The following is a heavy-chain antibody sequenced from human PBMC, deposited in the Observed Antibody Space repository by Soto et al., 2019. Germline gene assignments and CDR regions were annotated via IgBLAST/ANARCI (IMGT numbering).Heavy chain of an antibody. CDR3: AKGSSSGRWRYFDY. D-gene: IGHD6-19*01. CDR2: ISAYNGNT. V-gene: IGHV1-18*01. CDR1: GYSFTSYG. J-gene: IGHJ4*02. Sequence: SVKGSCKAAGYSFTSYGISWVRQAPGQGLEWMGWISAYNGNTNYAQKLQCRVTMTTDTSTSTAYMELRSLRSDDTAVYYCAKGSSSGRWRYFDYWGQGTLVTVSS.